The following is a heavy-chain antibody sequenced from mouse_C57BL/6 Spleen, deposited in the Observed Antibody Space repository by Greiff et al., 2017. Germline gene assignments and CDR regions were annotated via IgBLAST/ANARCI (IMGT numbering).Heavy chain of an antibody. D-gene: IGHD2-4*01. CDR3: ASPYYEYGLFAY. V-gene: IGHV1-82*01. Sequence: QVQLQQSGPELVKPGASVKISCKASGYAFSSSWMNWVKQRPGKGLEWIGRIYPGDGDTNYNGKFKGKATLTADKSSSTAYMQLSSLTSEDSAVYFCASPYYEYGLFAYWGQGTLVTVSA. CDR2: IYPGDGDT. J-gene: IGHJ3*01. CDR1: GYAFSSSW.